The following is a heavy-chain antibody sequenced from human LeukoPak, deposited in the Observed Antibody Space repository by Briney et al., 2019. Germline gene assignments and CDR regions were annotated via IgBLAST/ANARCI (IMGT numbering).Heavy chain of an antibody. CDR2: IYYSGST. CDR1: GGSISSSSYY. D-gene: IGHD2-2*01. V-gene: IGHV4-39*07. CDR3: LRSTRNNWFDP. Sequence: SETLSLTCTVSGGSISSSSYYWGWIRQPPGKGLEWIGSIYYSGSTYYNPSLKSRVTISVDTSKNQFSLKLSSVTAADTAVYYCLRSTRNNWFDPWAREPWSPSPQ. J-gene: IGHJ5*02.